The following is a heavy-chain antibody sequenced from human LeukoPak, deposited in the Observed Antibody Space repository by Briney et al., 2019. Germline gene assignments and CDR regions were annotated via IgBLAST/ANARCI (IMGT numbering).Heavy chain of an antibody. Sequence: GGSLRLSCAASGFTFSSYEMNWVRQAPGKGLEWVSYISSSGRTIYYEDSVKGRFSISRDNAKNSLYLQMNSLRAEDTAVYYCARGKWSTRHWGQGTLVTVSS. D-gene: IGHD2-15*01. V-gene: IGHV3-48*03. CDR1: GFTFSSYE. J-gene: IGHJ4*02. CDR3: ARGKWSTRH. CDR2: ISSSGRTI.